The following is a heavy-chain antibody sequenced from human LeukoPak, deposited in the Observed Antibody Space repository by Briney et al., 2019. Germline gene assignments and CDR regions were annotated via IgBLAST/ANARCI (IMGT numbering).Heavy chain of an antibody. CDR2: INHSGST. V-gene: IGHV4-34*01. Sequence: SETLSLTCAVYGGSFSGYYWSWIRQPPGKGLEWIGEINHSGSTNYNPSLKSRVTISVDTSKNQFSLKLSSVTAADTAVYYCANAVAGTRAIDYWGQGTLVTVSS. CDR3: ANAVAGTRAIDY. J-gene: IGHJ4*02. D-gene: IGHD6-19*01. CDR1: GGSFSGYY.